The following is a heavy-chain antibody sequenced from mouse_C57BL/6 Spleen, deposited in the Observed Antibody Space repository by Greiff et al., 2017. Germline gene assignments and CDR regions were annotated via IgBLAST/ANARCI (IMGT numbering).Heavy chain of an antibody. V-gene: IGHV5-6*01. J-gene: IGHJ3*01. Sequence: VQLKESGGDLVKPGGSLKLSCAASGFTFSSYGMSWVRQTPDKRLEWVATISSGGSYTYYPDSVKGRFTISRDNAKNTLYLQMSSLKSEDTAMYYCARQGDWALFAYWGQGTLVTVSA. D-gene: IGHD2-13*01. CDR3: ARQGDWALFAY. CDR2: ISSGGSYT. CDR1: GFTFSSYG.